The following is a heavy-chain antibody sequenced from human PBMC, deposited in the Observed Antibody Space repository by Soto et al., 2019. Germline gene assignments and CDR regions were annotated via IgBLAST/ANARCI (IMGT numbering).Heavy chain of an antibody. CDR3: ASFRAGYVDY. CDR2: VYYSGNT. J-gene: IGHJ4*02. Sequence: PSETLSLTCTVSGGSISSSYWTWIRQPPGKGLEWIGYVYYSGNTNYKPSLMSRVTISVDTSKNQFSLKLNSVTAADTAVYYCASFRAGYVDYWGQGILVTVSS. CDR1: GGSISSSY. V-gene: IGHV4-59*08. D-gene: IGHD3-9*01.